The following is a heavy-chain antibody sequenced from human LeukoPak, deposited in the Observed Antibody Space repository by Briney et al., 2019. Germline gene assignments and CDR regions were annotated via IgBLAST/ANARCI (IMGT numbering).Heavy chain of an antibody. CDR3: ARCDDLFLIDF. D-gene: IGHD3-9*01. CDR1: GFTFSGYS. Sequence: PGGSLRLSCTASGFTFSGYSMNWIRQAPGKGLEWVAVISYDGSNKYYADSVKGRFTISRDNAKNTLYLQMNSLRAEDTAVYYCARCDDLFLIDFWGQGTLVTVSS. V-gene: IGHV3-30*03. J-gene: IGHJ4*02. CDR2: ISYDGSNK.